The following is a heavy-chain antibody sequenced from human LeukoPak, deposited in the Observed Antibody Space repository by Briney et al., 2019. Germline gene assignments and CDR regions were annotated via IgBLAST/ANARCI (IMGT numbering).Heavy chain of an antibody. CDR1: GFTFSNAW. V-gene: IGHV3-15*01. Sequence: GGSLRLSCAASGFTFSNAWMSWVRQAPGKGLEWVGRIKSKTDGGTTDYAAPVKGRFTISRDDSKNTLYLQMNSLKPEDTAVYYCTTDKTFHYGSESYPFDYWGQGTLVTVSS. J-gene: IGHJ4*02. CDR2: IKSKTDGGTT. D-gene: IGHD3-10*01. CDR3: TTDKTFHYGSESYPFDY.